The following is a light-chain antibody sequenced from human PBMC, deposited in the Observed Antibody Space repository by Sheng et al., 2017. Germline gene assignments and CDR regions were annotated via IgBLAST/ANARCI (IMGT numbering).Light chain of an antibody. CDR3: QQYSDDWS. CDR1: QNIRIW. J-gene: IGKJ1*01. Sequence: IQMTQSPSTLSASVVDRVTITCRASQNIRIWLAWYQQKPGKAPKVLIYKASNLESGVPSRFSGGGSGTQFTLTISNLQPDDFATYYCQQYSDDWSFGQGTKVEN. V-gene: IGKV1-5*03. CDR2: KAS.